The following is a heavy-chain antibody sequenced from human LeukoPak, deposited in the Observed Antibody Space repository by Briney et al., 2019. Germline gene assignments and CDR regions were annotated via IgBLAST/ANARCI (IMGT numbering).Heavy chain of an antibody. V-gene: IGHV1-2*02. J-gene: IGHJ4*02. D-gene: IGHD6-13*01. CDR2: INPNIGDT. Sequence: ASVKVSCKASGYTFTGYYMHWMRQAPGQRLEWTGWINPNIGDTNYAQEFRGRVTMTRDTSISTAYMELSRLRSDDTAVYYCARDPGAQIYAGTLANDHWGQGTLVTVSS. CDR1: GYTFTGYY. CDR3: ARDPGAQIYAGTLANDH.